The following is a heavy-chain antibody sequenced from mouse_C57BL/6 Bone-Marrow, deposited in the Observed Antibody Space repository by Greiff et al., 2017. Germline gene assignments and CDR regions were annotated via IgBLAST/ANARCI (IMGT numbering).Heavy chain of an antibody. CDR2: ISSGGSYT. J-gene: IGHJ3*01. Sequence: DVMLVESGGDLAKPGGSLKLSCAASGFTFSSYGMSWVRQTPDKRLEWVATISSGGSYTYYPDSVKGRFTISRDNAKNTLYLQMSSLKSEDTAMYYCARPLLKSWFAYWGQGTLVTVSA. CDR1: GFTFSSYG. V-gene: IGHV5-6*02. CDR3: ARPLLKSWFAY.